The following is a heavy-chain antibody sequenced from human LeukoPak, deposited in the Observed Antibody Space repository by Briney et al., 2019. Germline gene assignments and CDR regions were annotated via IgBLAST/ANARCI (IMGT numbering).Heavy chain of an antibody. Sequence: ASVKVSCKASGYTFNSYGYTWVRQAPGQGLEWMGWISAANGNTNYAQKVQGRATMTTDTSTSTVYMELRSLRSDDTAVYYCARVPTAQPFDPWGQGTLVTASS. D-gene: IGHD4/OR15-4a*01. J-gene: IGHJ5*02. CDR3: ARVPTAQPFDP. CDR2: ISAANGNT. V-gene: IGHV1-18*01. CDR1: GYTFNSYG.